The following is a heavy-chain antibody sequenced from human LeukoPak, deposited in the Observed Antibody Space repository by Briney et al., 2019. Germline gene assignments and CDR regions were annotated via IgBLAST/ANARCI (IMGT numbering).Heavy chain of an antibody. Sequence: GGSLRLSCAASGFRFSDFAMSWVRQAPGKGLECVSVISASGGRTYSAESVKARFTISRDNSKNTLYLEMNSLTADDTAVYYCAKGHSDFGTGFDLWGQGTLVTVSS. V-gene: IGHV3-23*01. D-gene: IGHD4-17*01. CDR3: AKGHSDFGTGFDL. CDR2: ISASGGRT. CDR1: GFRFSDFA. J-gene: IGHJ4*02.